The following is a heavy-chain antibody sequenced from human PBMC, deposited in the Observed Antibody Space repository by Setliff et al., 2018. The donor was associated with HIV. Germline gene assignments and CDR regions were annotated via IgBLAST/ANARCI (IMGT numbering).Heavy chain of an antibody. Sequence: SETLSLTCGVYGGSFSGYYWNWIRQPPEKGLEWIGEINHSGNTNYNPSLESRVSISVDTSMDQFSLKLRSVTAADTGVYYCARQAYFDSGGFYPAWVYWGQGTLVTVSS. D-gene: IGHD3-22*01. CDR1: GGSFSGYY. V-gene: IGHV4-34*01. CDR3: ARQAYFDSGGFYPAWVY. CDR2: INHSGNT. J-gene: IGHJ4*02.